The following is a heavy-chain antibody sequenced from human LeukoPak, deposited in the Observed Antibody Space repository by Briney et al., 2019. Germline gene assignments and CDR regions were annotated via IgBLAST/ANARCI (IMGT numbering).Heavy chain of an antibody. V-gene: IGHV1-46*01. D-gene: IGHD3-10*01. CDR2: INPSGGST. J-gene: IGHJ4*02. Sequence: ASVKVSCKASGYIFTSYYIHWVRQAPGQGLEWMGIINPSGGSTSYAQKFQGRVTMTRDTSTSTVYMELSSLRSEDTAVYYCARDQEGLWFGELLSADYWGQGTLVTVSS. CDR3: ARDQEGLWFGELLSADY. CDR1: GYIFTSYY.